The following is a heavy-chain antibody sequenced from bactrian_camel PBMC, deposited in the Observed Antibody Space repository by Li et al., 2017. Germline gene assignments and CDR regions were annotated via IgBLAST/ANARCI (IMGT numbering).Heavy chain of an antibody. V-gene: IGHV3S53*01. CDR1: EYTSGT. CDR3: TKCPLRGSYTDTFKY. Sequence: HVQLVESGGGSVQAGGSLILACVASEYTSGTIGWFRQAPGQKREAVANVEDDDIPHYADAVKGRFTISKDTAKNTLILQMNSLKPEDTAMYYCTKCPLRGSYTDTFKYRGQGTQVTVS. J-gene: IGHJ4*01. CDR2: VEDDDIP. D-gene: IGHD2*01.